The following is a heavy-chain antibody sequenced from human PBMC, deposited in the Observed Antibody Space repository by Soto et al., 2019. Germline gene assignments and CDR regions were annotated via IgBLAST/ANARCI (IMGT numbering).Heavy chain of an antibody. D-gene: IGHD2-2*01. Sequence: SCAASGFPFSSSGMLWVRQPPGEGLEWVSAIGPNPANTNYRDSVKGRFTISRDNSRNTVFLLMTALRAEDTALYYCATARHCSSDACPAAEWGQGTLVTVSS. V-gene: IGHV3-23*01. CDR2: IGPNPANT. J-gene: IGHJ4*02. CDR3: ATARHCSSDACPAAE. CDR1: GFPFSSSG.